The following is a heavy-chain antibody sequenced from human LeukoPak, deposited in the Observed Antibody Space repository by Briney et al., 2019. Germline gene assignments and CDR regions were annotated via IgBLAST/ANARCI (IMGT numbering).Heavy chain of an antibody. CDR3: ARAFYSYFDY. V-gene: IGHV3-7*03. CDR2: INQDGSEK. CDR1: GLNFRSSW. D-gene: IGHD2/OR15-2a*01. J-gene: IGHJ4*02. Sequence: GGSLRLSCAASGLNFRSSWMSWIRQAPGKGLERVANINQDGSEKYYVDSVKGRFTISRDNAKNSLYLQMNSLRVEDTAVYYYARAFYSYFDYWDQGTLVVVST.